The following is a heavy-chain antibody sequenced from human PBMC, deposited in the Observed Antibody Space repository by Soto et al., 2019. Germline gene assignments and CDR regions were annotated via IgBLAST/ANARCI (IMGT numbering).Heavy chain of an antibody. D-gene: IGHD3-22*01. V-gene: IGHV1-69*13. CDR2: IIPIFGTA. CDR1: GVTFSSYA. CDR3: ARSKNYYDSSGYQTTYWYFDL. J-gene: IGHJ2*01. Sequence: GASVMVSFKASGVTFSSYAISWVRQAPGQGLEWTGGIIPIFGTANYAQKFQGRVTITADESTSTAYMELSSLRSEDTAVYYCARSKNYYDSSGYQTTYWYFDLWGRGTLVTVSS.